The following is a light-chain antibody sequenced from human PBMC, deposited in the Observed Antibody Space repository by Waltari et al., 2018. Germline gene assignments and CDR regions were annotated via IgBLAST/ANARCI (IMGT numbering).Light chain of an antibody. V-gene: IGKV3-20*01. CDR3: QQYGSSRT. CDR1: QSVSNNY. CDR2: DAS. J-gene: IGKJ1*01. Sequence: EIVLTQSPGTLSLSPGERATLSCRASQSVSNNYLAWHQQKPGLAPRLLIYDASSRATGIPDRFSGSGSGTDFTLTISRLEPEDFAVYYCQQYGSSRTFGQGTKVEFK.